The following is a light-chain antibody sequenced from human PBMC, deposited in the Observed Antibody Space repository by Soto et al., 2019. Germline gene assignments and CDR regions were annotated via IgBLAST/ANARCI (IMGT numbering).Light chain of an antibody. J-gene: IGLJ2*01. CDR3: RSYTSSSTVV. Sequence: QWITISCPGSSSAVGGYNYVSWYQQHPGKAPKLILYEDSNRPSGVSNRFSGSKSGHTASLTISGCQAEDEADYYCRSYTSSSTVVFGGGTKLTVL. CDR1: SSAVGGYNY. CDR2: EDS. V-gene: IGLV2-14*01.